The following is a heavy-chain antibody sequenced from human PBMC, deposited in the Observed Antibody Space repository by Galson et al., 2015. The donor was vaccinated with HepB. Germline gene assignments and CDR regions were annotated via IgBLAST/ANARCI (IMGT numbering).Heavy chain of an antibody. V-gene: IGHV4-59*01. CDR3: ARARSEAWLLSL. Sequence: ETLSLTCSVSGDSIRTYYWTWIRQPPGKDLEWIGFFSYTGGTDYNPSLRSRVTMSLDMSKNQFSLKLSSVTAADTAVYFCARARSEAWLLSLWGRGTLVTVSS. CDR1: GDSIRTYY. J-gene: IGHJ4*02. CDR2: FSYTGGT. D-gene: IGHD5-12*01.